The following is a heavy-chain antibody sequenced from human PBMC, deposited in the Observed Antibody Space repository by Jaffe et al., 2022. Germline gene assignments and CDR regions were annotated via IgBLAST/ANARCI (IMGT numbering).Heavy chain of an antibody. J-gene: IGHJ4*02. CDR1: GGSISSSSYY. CDR3: ARLGGDQNLRYYFDY. D-gene: IGHD4-17*01. Sequence: QLQLQESGPGLVKPSETLSLTCTVSGGSISSSSYYWGWIRQPPGKGLEWIGSIYYSGSTYYNPSLKSRVTISVDTSKNQFSLKLSSVTAADTAVYYCARLGGDQNLRYYFDYWGQGTLVTVSS. CDR2: IYYSGST. V-gene: IGHV4-39*01.